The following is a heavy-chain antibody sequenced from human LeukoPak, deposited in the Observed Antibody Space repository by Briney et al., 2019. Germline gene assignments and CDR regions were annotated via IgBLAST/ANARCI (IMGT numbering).Heavy chain of an antibody. J-gene: IGHJ3*02. CDR3: AKDITEGAPNIVGATAWAAFDI. V-gene: IGHV3-33*03. CDR2: IWYGGSNK. CDR1: GFTLSSYS. Sequence: GGSLRLSCAASGFTLSSYSMNWVRQAPGKGLEWVAVIWYGGSNKYYADSVKGRFTISRDNAKNSLYLQMNSLRAEDTALYYCAKDITEGAPNIVGATAWAAFDIWGQGTMVTVSS. D-gene: IGHD1-26*01.